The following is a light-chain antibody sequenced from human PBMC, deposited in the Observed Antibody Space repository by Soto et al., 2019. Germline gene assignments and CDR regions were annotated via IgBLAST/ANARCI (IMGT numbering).Light chain of an antibody. CDR2: GNR. Sequence: QSVLTQPPSVSGAPGQRVTISCTGNSSNLGAGYDVHWYQQLPGAAPKLVIFGNRNRPSGVPERFSGSKSGTSASLAITGLQAEDEADYFCSSYTSSSTHVIFGGGTKLTVL. J-gene: IGLJ2*01. CDR3: SSYTSSSTHVI. CDR1: SSNLGAGYD. V-gene: IGLV1-40*01.